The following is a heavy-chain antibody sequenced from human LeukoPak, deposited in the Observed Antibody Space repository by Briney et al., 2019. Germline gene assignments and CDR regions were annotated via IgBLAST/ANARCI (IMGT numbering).Heavy chain of an antibody. CDR3: ARDRGDGYNFHYYYYLDV. V-gene: IGHV3-30*01. CDR1: GFTFSSYT. J-gene: IGHJ6*03. CDR2: MSYDGSNK. D-gene: IGHD5-24*01. Sequence: GRSLRLSWAAPGFTFSSYTMHWVRQAPGKGLEWVAVMSYDGSNKYYADSVKGRFTISRDNSKNTLYLQMNSLRAEDTAVYYCARDRGDGYNFHYYYYLDVWGKGTTVTVSS.